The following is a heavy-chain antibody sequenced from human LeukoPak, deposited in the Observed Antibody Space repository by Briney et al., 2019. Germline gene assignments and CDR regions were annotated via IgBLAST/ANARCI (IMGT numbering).Heavy chain of an antibody. CDR2: ITGSSAST. J-gene: IGHJ4*02. CDR1: GFTFSSYA. V-gene: IGHV3-23*01. Sequence: GGSLRLSCAASGFTFSSYAMSWVRQAPGKGLEWVSSITGSSASTYYADSVKGLFTISRDNSKNTLYLQMNSLRAEDMAVYFCAKLDYYDTHWGQGTLVTVSS. CDR3: AKLDYYDTH. D-gene: IGHD3-22*01.